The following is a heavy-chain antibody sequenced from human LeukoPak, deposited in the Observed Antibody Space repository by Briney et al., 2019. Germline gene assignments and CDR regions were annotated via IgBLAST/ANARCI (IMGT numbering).Heavy chain of an antibody. CDR2: ISGSGGST. CDR1: GFTFTSYV. CDR3: AKKGDNYDYGMDV. D-gene: IGHD2-21*02. Sequence: GGSLRLSCAASGFTFTSYVMSWVRQAPGKGLERVSDISGSGGSTYYADSVKGRFTISRDNSKNTLYLQMNSLRAEDTAVYYCAKKGDNYDYGMDVWGQGTTVTVSS. V-gene: IGHV3-23*01. J-gene: IGHJ6*02.